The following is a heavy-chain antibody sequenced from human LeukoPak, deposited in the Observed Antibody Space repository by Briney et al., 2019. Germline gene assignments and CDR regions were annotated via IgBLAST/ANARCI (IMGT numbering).Heavy chain of an antibody. D-gene: IGHD6-19*01. J-gene: IGHJ4*02. CDR2: ISSSSSYI. Sequence: GGSLRLSCAASGFTFSSYSMNWVRQAPGKGLEWVSSISSSSSYIYYADSVKGRFTISRDDAKNSLYLQMNSLRAEDTAVYYCARGDPVAVAGSYFDYWGQGTLVTVSS. CDR3: ARGDPVAVAGSYFDY. V-gene: IGHV3-21*01. CDR1: GFTFSSYS.